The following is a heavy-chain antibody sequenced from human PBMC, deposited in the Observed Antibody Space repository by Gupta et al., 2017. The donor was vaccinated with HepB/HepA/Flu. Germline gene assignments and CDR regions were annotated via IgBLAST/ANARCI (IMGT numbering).Heavy chain of an antibody. CDR1: GGSISSSSYY. J-gene: IGHJ5*02. Sequence: QLQLQESGPGLVKPSETLSLTCTVSGGSISSSSYYWGWIRQPPGKGLEWIGSIYYSGSTYYNPSLKSRVTIAVDTSKNQFSLKLSSVTAADTAVYYCARLKPNYYDSSGYYYPDWFDPWGQGTLVTVYS. CDR2: IYYSGST. D-gene: IGHD3-22*01. V-gene: IGHV4-39*01. CDR3: ARLKPNYYDSSGYYYPDWFDP.